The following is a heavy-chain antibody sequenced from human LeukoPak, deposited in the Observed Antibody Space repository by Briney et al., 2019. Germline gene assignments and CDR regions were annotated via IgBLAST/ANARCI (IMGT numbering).Heavy chain of an antibody. CDR2: IYPGDSDT. Sequence: GESLKISCKGSGYSFTSYWIGWVRQMPGKGLEWMGIIYPGDSDTRYSPSFQGQVTISADKSISTAYLQWSSLKASDTAIYYCARTGYISSWYPRSNCCDPWPQGPLVPVSS. J-gene: IGHJ5*02. D-gene: IGHD6-13*01. CDR3: ARTGYISSWYPRSNCCDP. V-gene: IGHV5-51*01. CDR1: GYSFTSYW.